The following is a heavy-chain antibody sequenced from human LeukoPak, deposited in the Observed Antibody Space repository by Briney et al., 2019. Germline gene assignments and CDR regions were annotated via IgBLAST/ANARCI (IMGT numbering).Heavy chain of an antibody. CDR1: GYSFTSYW. CDR3: ARHSSVDYDSSGYCDY. V-gene: IGHV5-51*01. J-gene: IGHJ4*02. CDR2: IYPGGSDT. Sequence: GESLQISCKGSGYSFTSYWIGWVRQMPGKGLEWMGIIYPGGSDTRYSPSFQGQVTISADKSISTAYLQWSSLKASDTAMYYCARHSSVDYDSSGYCDYWGQGTLVTVSS. D-gene: IGHD3-22*01.